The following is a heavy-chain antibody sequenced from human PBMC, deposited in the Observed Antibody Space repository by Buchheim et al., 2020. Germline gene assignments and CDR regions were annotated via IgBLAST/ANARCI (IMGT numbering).Heavy chain of an antibody. Sequence: QVQLVESGGGVVQPGRSLRLSCAASGFTFSTYGMHWVRQAPGKGLEWVAVISYDGSTKYYADSVKGRFTISRDNSKNTLYLQMNSLRAEDTALYYCAKDGGTVVRGGDYWGQGTL. CDR3: AKDGGTVVRGGDY. V-gene: IGHV3-30*18. J-gene: IGHJ4*02. D-gene: IGHD3-10*01. CDR2: ISYDGSTK. CDR1: GFTFSTYG.